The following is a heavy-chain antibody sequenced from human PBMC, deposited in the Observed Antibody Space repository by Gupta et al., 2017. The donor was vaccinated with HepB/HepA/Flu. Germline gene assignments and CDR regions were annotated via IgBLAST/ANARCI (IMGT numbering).Heavy chain of an antibody. V-gene: IGHV3-66*01. CDR1: EFTLSSKS. D-gene: IGHD4-17*01. CDR2: FNTIGET. CDR3: TAAAAEGDYEPGF. J-gene: IGHJ4*02. Sequence: EVQLVESGGDLVQPGGSLRLSCAASEFTLSSKSMTWVRQAPGKGLEWVSVFNTIGETYSAEAVNGRFTIYRDDSKFTVDLQMNTLGTDDTAGYFCTAAAAEGDYEPGFWGQGTLVTVSS.